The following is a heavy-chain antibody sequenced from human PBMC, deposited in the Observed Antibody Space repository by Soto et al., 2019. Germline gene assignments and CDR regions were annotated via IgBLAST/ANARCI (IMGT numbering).Heavy chain of an antibody. V-gene: IGHV3-7*03. CDR3: VRPLYGSWSVWFEP. D-gene: IGHD3-10*01. J-gene: IGHJ5*02. Sequence: GGSLRLSCSASGFTFSGYWMTWGRQAPGKGLEWVANIKEDGREKYYVDSVKGRFTISRDNPKNSLYLQMNSLRADDTAVYYCVRPLYGSWSVWFEPLGHGRLVTVS. CDR2: IKEDGREK. CDR1: GFTFSGYW.